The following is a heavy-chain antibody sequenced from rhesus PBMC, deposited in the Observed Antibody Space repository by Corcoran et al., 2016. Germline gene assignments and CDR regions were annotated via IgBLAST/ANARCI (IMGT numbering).Heavy chain of an antibody. CDR1: GGSISSNY. J-gene: IGHJ4*01. CDR3: ARGGSNFWTGYPEDL. D-gene: IGHD3-3*01. V-gene: IGHV4-160*01. CDR2: IRSGGST. Sequence: QVQLQQWGEGLVKPSETLSLTCAVYGGSISSNYWSWIRQPPGKGLGWIGRIRSGGSTNYNPSLKGRVTISIDTSKSQFSLKLSSVTAADTAVYFCARGGSNFWTGYPEDLWGQGVLVTVSS.